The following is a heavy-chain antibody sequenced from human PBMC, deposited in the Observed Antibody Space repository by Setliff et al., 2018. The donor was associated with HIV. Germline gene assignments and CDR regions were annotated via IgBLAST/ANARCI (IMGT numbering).Heavy chain of an antibody. Sequence: SVKVSCKASGYTFTSYDINWVRQATGQGLEWMGWMNPNSGNTGYAQKFQGRVTMTRNTSISTAYMELSSLRSEDTAVYYCARQYYYDSSGYYYSDAFDIWGQGTMVTV. CDR2: MNPNSGNT. CDR3: ARQYYYDSSGYYYSDAFDI. D-gene: IGHD3-22*01. CDR1: GYTFTSYD. V-gene: IGHV1-8*01. J-gene: IGHJ3*02.